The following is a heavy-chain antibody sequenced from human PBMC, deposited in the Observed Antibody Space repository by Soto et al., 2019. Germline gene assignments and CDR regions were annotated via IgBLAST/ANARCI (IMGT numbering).Heavy chain of an antibody. CDR1: GGTFSSYA. Sequence: QVLLVQSGAEVKKPGSSVKVSCKASGGTFSSYAISWVRQAPGQGLEWMGGIIPIFGTANYAQKFQGRVTITADESTSTAYMELSSLRSEDTAVYYCARDLGVGATTSDYYVMDVWGQGTTVTVSS. CDR3: ARDLGVGATTSDYYVMDV. V-gene: IGHV1-69*01. J-gene: IGHJ6*02. CDR2: IIPIFGTA. D-gene: IGHD1-26*01.